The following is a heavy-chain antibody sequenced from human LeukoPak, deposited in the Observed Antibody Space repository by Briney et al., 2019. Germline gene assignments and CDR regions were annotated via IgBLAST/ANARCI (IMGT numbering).Heavy chain of an antibody. CDR3: ARDWSRETLPDY. CDR1: GYIFTTYG. CDR2: ISTDKGDT. Sequence: ASVKVSCKPSGYIFTTYGISWRRQAPGQGLEWMGWISTDKGDTNYAQKVQGRVTMTTDKSTSTAYMELRSLRSDDTAVYYCARDWSRETLPDYWGQGTLVTVSS. D-gene: IGHD1-26*01. J-gene: IGHJ4*02. V-gene: IGHV1-18*01.